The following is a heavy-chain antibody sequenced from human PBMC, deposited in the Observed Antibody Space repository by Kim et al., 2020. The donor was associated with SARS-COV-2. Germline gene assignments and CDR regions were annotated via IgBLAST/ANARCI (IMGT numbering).Heavy chain of an antibody. J-gene: IGHJ2*01. CDR1: GFTFSSYA. Sequence: GGSLRLSCAASGFTFSSYAMSWVRQAPGKGLEWVSAISGSGGSTYYADSVKGRFTISRDNSKNTLYLQMNSLRAEDTAVYYCAKDRDQLLSWDWYFDLWGRGTLVTVSS. D-gene: IGHD2-2*01. V-gene: IGHV3-23*01. CDR2: ISGSGGST. CDR3: AKDRDQLLSWDWYFDL.